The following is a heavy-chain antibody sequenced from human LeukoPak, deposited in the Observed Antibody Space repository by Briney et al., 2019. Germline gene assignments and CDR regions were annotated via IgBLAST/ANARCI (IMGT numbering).Heavy chain of an antibody. CDR2: ISGSGGST. D-gene: IGHD2-2*01. V-gene: IGHV3-23*01. J-gene: IGHJ4*02. CDR3: ARDDRYCSSTSCSQQH. Sequence: GGSLRLSCAASGFTFGSYGMSWVRQAPGKGLEWVSGISGSGGSTYYADSVKGRFTISRDNAKNSLYLQMNSLRAEDTAVYYCARDDRYCSSTSCSQQHWGQGTLVTVSS. CDR1: GFTFGSYG.